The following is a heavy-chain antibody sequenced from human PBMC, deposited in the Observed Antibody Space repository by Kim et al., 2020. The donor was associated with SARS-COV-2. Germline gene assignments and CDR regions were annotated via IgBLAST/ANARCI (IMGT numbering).Heavy chain of an antibody. CDR2: IYYSGST. CDR3: ARLSMDVAGILIVDP. Sequence: SETLSLTCTVSGGSISSGGYYWSWIRQHPGKGLEWIGYIYYSGSTYYNPSLKSRVTISVDTSKNQFSLKLSSVTAADTAVYYCARLSMDVAGILIVDPWGQGTLVTVSS. V-gene: IGHV4-31*03. CDR1: GGSISSGGYY. D-gene: IGHD6-19*01. J-gene: IGHJ5*02.